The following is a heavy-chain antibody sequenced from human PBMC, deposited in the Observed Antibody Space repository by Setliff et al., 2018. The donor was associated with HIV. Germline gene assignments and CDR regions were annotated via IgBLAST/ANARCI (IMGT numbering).Heavy chain of an antibody. V-gene: IGHV4-59*11. D-gene: IGHD2-21*02. Sequence: PSETLSLTCTVSGSSISSHNWTLIRQPPGRGLEWIGSVYYSWSANYNPTLKSRVSISVDTSNNQFSLTVRSGTAADTALYYCASRMGPCGGDCYLNYWGQGRLVTVSS. CDR1: GSSISSHN. CDR3: ASRMGPCGGDCYLNY. J-gene: IGHJ4*02. CDR2: VYYSWSA.